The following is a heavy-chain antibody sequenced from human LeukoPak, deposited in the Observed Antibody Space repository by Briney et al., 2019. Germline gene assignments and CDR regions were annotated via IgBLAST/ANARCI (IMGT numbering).Heavy chain of an antibody. Sequence: GGSLRLSCAASGFSFSSYDMHWVRQAAGKGLEWVSAISIAGDTYYPDSVKGRFTISRENAKNSFYLQMNSLTAGDTAVYYCVRAHXXXXXAFXIWGXXTMVTVS. V-gene: IGHV3-13*01. J-gene: IGHJ3*02. CDR3: VRAHXXXXXAFXI. CDR1: GFSFSSYD. CDR2: ISIAGDT.